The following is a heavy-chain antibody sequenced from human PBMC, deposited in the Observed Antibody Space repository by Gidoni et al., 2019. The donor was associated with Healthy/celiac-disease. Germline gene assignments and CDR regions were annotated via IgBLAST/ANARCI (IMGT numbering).Heavy chain of an antibody. Sequence: QVQLQQWGAGLLKPSETLSLTCAVYGGSFRGYYWSGIRQPPGKGLGWIGEIKHSGSTNDNPSLKSRVTISVDTSKNQFSLKLSSVTAADTAVYYCARGNHRRASDYWGQGTLVTVSS. V-gene: IGHV4-34*01. CDR1: GGSFRGYY. CDR3: ARGNHRRASDY. CDR2: IKHSGST. J-gene: IGHJ4*02.